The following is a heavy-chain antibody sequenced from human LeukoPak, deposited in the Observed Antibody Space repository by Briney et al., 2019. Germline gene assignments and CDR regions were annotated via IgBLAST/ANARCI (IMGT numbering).Heavy chain of an antibody. CDR2: ITGSGGST. CDR1: GFTFSSFA. Sequence: GGSLRLSCAASGFTFSSFAMSLVRQAPGKGLEWVSVITGSGGSTFYADSVKGRFTISRDNSKNTLYLQMNSLRADDTAVYYCAKDYYLIDYWGQGTLVTVSS. V-gene: IGHV3-23*01. J-gene: IGHJ4*02. D-gene: IGHD3-22*01. CDR3: AKDYYLIDY.